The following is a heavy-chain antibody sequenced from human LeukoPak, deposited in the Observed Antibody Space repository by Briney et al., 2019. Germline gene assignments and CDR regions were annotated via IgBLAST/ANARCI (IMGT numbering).Heavy chain of an antibody. J-gene: IGHJ4*02. Sequence: ASVKVSCKASGYTFTGYYMHWVRQAPGQGLEWMGWINPNSGGTNYPQKFQGRVTMTRDTSISTAYMELSRLRSDDTAVYYCATTARRVLSRFDYWGQGTLVTVSS. CDR1: GYTFTGYY. CDR2: INPNSGGT. V-gene: IGHV1-2*02. CDR3: ATTARRVLSRFDY. D-gene: IGHD2/OR15-2a*01.